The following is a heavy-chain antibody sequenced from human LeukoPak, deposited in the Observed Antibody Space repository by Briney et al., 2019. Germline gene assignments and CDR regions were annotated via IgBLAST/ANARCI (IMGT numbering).Heavy chain of an antibody. CDR2: IYYSGST. J-gene: IGHJ4*02. CDR3: ARHFYDSNYYFDY. D-gene: IGHD3-22*01. V-gene: IGHV4-59*08. Sequence: SETLSLTCTVSGGSISSYYWSWIRQPPGKGLEWIGYIYYSGSTNYNPSLKSRVTISVDTSKNQFSLKLSSVTAADTAVYYCARHFYDSNYYFDYWAREPWSPSPQ. CDR1: GGSISSYY.